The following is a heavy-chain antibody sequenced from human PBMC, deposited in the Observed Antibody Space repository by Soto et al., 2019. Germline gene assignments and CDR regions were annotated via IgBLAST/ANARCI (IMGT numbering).Heavy chain of an antibody. CDR2: IHHSGSP. CDR1: CGSVSGYY. CDR3: ARGGWRGYYDSRCYTFAS. D-gene: IGHD3-22*01. V-gene: IGHV4-34*01. J-gene: IGHJ5*01. Sequence: PSETLSLICAVYCGSVSGYYWSWIRQPPGKGLEWIGEIHHSGSPNYNPSLKSRVTISVDTSKNQFSLKLSSVTAADTAVYYCARGGWRGYYDSRCYTFASWGQGTLVTVSS.